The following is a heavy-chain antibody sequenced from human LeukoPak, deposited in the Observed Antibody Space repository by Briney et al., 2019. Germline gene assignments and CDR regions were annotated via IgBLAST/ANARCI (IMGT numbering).Heavy chain of an antibody. Sequence: PGGSLRLSCAASGFTFSSYAMRWVRQAPGKGLGWVSVISNSGGSTYYADSVKGRFTISRDNSKNALYVQMNSLRGEDTAVYYCAKHGEAFGDSKTDYWGQGTLVTVPS. CDR1: GFTFSSYA. J-gene: IGHJ4*02. V-gene: IGHV3-23*01. CDR2: ISNSGGST. CDR3: AKHGEAFGDSKTDY. D-gene: IGHD2-21*02.